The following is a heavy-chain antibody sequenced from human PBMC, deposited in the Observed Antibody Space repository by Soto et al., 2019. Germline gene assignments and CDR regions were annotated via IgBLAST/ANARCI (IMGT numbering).Heavy chain of an antibody. CDR3: VRGGISGGFSNYGC. CDR1: GFTFNDYW. V-gene: IGHV3-74*01. D-gene: IGHD1-26*01. J-gene: IGHJ4*02. CDR2: ISPDGRRT. Sequence: EVQLVESGGGLVQPGGSLRLSCAASGFTFNDYWMNWVRQAPGQGLLWVSRISPDGRRTTYADSVKGRFTISRDNAKNTVYLQVNSLRVEDTAVYYCVRGGISGGFSNYGCWGQGTLVTVSS.